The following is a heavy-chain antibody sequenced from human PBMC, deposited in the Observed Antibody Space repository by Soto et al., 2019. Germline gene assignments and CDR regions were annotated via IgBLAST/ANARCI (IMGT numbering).Heavy chain of an antibody. CDR2: ISTSGTYV. J-gene: IGHJ3*01. D-gene: IGHD4-17*01. CDR1: GFAFITYN. Sequence: EVQLVESGGGLVKPGVSLRLSCAASGFAFITYNMKWVRQAPGKGLEWVSSISTSGTYVFYAGSVRGRFTIFRDDAKNSLHLQMNSLRAEHTALYYGATIGDREGFELWCQGTAVTVSA. CDR3: ATIGDREGFEL. V-gene: IGHV3-21*06.